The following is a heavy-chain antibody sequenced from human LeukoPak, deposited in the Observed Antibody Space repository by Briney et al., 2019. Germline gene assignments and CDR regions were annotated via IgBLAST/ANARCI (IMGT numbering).Heavy chain of an antibody. D-gene: IGHD4-17*01. CDR2: IIPIFGTA. J-gene: IGHJ6*02. Sequence: SVKVSCKASGGTFSSYAISWVRQAPGQGLEWMGGIIPIFGTASYAQKLQGRVTMTTDTSTSTAYMELRSLRSDDTAVYYCARALTTVTTAYYYGMDVWGQGTTVTVS. CDR3: ARALTTVTTAYYYGMDV. CDR1: GGTFSSYA. V-gene: IGHV1-69*05.